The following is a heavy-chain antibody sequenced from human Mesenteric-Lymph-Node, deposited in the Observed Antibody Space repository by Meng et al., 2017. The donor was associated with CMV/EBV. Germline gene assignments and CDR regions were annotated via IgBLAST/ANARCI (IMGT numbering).Heavy chain of an antibody. Sequence: SETLSLTCTVSGYSISSGYYWGWIRQPPGKGLEWIGSIYHSGSTYYNPSLKSRVTISVDTSKNQFSLTLSSVTAADTAVFYCARDIYCSSTTCHHRCAFDIWGQGTMVTVSS. J-gene: IGHJ3*02. D-gene: IGHD2-2*01. CDR1: GYSISSGYY. CDR2: IYHSGST. CDR3: ARDIYCSSTTCHHRCAFDI. V-gene: IGHV4-38-2*02.